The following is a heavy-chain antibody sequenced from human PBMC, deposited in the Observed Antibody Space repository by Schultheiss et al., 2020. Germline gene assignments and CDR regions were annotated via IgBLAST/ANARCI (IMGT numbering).Heavy chain of an antibody. Sequence: GGSLRLSCAASGFTFSDYYMSWIRQAPGKGLEWVSYISSSGSTIYYADSVKGRFTISRDNAKNSLYLQMNSLRAEDTAVYYCARTRISYYGSGSRNRYYSYGMDVWGQGTTVTVSS. CDR1: GFTFSDYY. D-gene: IGHD3-10*01. J-gene: IGHJ6*02. V-gene: IGHV3-11*01. CDR3: ARTRISYYGSGSRNRYYSYGMDV. CDR2: ISSSGSTI.